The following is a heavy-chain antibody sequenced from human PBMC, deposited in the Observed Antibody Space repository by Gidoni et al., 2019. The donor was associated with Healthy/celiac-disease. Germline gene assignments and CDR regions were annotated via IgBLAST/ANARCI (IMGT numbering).Heavy chain of an antibody. CDR1: GGSISSSSYY. CDR2: IYYSGST. CDR3: AREVRTSSSWSDPLYYYYGMDV. Sequence: QLQLQESGPGLVKPSETLSLTCTVSGGSISSSSYYWGWTRQPPGKGLEWIGSIYYSGSTYYNPSLKSRVTISVDTSKNQFSLKLSSVTAADTAVYYCAREVRTSSSWSDPLYYYYGMDVWGQGTTVTVSS. J-gene: IGHJ6*02. V-gene: IGHV4-39*02. D-gene: IGHD6-13*01.